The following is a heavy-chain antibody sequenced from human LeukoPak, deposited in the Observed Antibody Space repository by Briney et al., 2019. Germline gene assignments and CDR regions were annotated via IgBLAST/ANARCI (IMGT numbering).Heavy chain of an antibody. V-gene: IGHV3-48*03. CDR1: GFTFSSYE. Sequence: GGSLRLSCTASGFTFSSYEMNWVRQAPGKGLEWVSTISRSAATIYYADSVKGRFTISRDNAKNSLYLQMNSLRAEDTAVYYCARDLMGIAYRGAFYYWGQGTLVTVSS. CDR2: ISRSAATI. D-gene: IGHD6-13*01. CDR3: ARDLMGIAYRGAFYY. J-gene: IGHJ4*02.